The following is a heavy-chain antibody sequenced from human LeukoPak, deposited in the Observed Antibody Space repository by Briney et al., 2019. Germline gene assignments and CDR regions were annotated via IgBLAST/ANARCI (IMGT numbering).Heavy chain of an antibody. CDR2: IYYSWST. D-gene: IGHD3-3*01. V-gene: IGHV4-59*01. J-gene: IGHJ4*02. CDR1: SRCLGPYL. CDR3: ARVRYYDFWSGPYLDY. Sequence: SETLSFTSTGSSRCLGPYLGSCSAQPPGKGLECIRYIYYSWSTIHKLSLKRRVTTSVDTSKNQFSLKLSSVTAADTAVYSCARVRYYDFWSGPYLDYWGQGTLVTASS.